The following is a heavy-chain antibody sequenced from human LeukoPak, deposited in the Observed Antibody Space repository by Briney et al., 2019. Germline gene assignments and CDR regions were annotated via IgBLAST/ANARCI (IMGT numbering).Heavy chain of an antibody. CDR3: ARSANDSSGYLPFDY. CDR1: GYTFTSYD. Sequence: ASVKVSCKASGYTFTSYDINWVRQATGQGLEWMGWMNPNSGNTGYAQKFQGRVTMTRDTSISTAYMELSRLRSDDTAVYYCARSANDSSGYLPFDYWGQGTLVTVSS. CDR2: MNPNSGNT. D-gene: IGHD3-22*01. J-gene: IGHJ4*02. V-gene: IGHV1-8*01.